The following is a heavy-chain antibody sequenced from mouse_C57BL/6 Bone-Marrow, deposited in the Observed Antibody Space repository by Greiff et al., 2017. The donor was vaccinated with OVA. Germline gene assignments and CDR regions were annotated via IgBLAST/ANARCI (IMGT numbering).Heavy chain of an antibody. CDR1: GFSLTSYG. Sequence: QVQLQQSGPGLVQPSQSLSITCTVSGFSLTSYGVHWVRQSPGKGLEWLGVIWSGGSTDYNAAFISRLSISKDNSKSQVFFKMNSLQADDTATYYCARNRGMYDPWGQGTSVTVSS. V-gene: IGHV2-2*01. CDR3: ARNRGMYDP. J-gene: IGHJ4*01. CDR2: IWSGGST. D-gene: IGHD2-3*01.